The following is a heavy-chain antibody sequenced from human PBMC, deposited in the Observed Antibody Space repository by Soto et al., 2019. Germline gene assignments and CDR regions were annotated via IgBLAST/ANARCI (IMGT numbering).Heavy chain of an antibody. D-gene: IGHD3-10*01. Sequence: SVKVSCKASGGTFSSYAISWVRQAPGQGLEWMGGIVPVDGTANYAQKFQGRVTMTEDTSTDTAYMELSSLRSEDTAVYYCATREATMVRGWSGAFDIWGQGTMVTVSS. CDR2: IVPVDGTA. CDR1: GGTFSSYA. CDR3: ATREATMVRGWSGAFDI. V-gene: IGHV1-69*06. J-gene: IGHJ3*02.